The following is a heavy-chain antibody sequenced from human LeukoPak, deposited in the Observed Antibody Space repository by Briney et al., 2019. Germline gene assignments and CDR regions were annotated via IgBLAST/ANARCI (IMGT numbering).Heavy chain of an antibody. Sequence: GGSLRLSCAVSGFTFSSYAMSWVRQAPGKGLEGVSAISGSGGSTYYADCVKGGFSISRDNSKNTLYLQMNSLRAEDTAVYYCAKAVETYYDSSGYYSLPPHFDYWGQGTLVTVSS. V-gene: IGHV3-23*01. CDR2: ISGSGGST. D-gene: IGHD3-22*01. J-gene: IGHJ4*02. CDR3: AKAVETYYDSSGYYSLPPHFDY. CDR1: GFTFSSYA.